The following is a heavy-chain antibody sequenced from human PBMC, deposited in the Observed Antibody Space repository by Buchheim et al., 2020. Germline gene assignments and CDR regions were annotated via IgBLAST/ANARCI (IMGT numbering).Heavy chain of an antibody. CDR2: IYYSGST. D-gene: IGHD3-3*01. J-gene: IGHJ5*02. Sequence: QVQLQESGPGLVKPSETLSLTCTVSGGSISSYYWSWIRQPPGKGLEWIGYIYYSGSTNYNPSLKSRVTISVDTSKNQFSLKLSSVTAADTAVYYCARHVWSGYYPNWFDPWGQGTL. CDR3: ARHVWSGYYPNWFDP. V-gene: IGHV4-59*08. CDR1: GGSISSYY.